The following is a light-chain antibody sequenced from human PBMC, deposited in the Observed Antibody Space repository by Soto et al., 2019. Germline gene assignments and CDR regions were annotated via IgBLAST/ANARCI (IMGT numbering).Light chain of an antibody. CDR1: QSINNW. CDR2: KTS. CDR3: QQCGSSRRT. J-gene: IGKJ1*01. V-gene: IGKV1-5*03. Sequence: DIQMTQSPSTLSASVGDRVTITCRASQSINNWLAWYQQKPGKAPKLLIYKTSDLESGVPSRFSGSGSGTEFSLTISRLEPEDFAVYYCQQCGSSRRTFGQGTRVEIK.